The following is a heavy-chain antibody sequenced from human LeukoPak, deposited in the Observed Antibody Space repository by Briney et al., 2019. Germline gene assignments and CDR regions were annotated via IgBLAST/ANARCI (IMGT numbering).Heavy chain of an antibody. D-gene: IGHD2-2*01. CDR1: GGSFSGYY. V-gene: IGHV4-34*01. J-gene: IGHJ6*03. CDR2: INHSGST. CDR3: ARQNFYRYCRSTSCYRPYYYYYMDV. Sequence: SETLSLTCAVYGGSFSGYYWNWIRQPPGKGLEWIGEINHSGSTKYNPSLKSRVTISVDTSKNQFSLKLSSVTAADTTVYYCARQNFYRYCRSTSCYRPYYYYYMDVWGKGTTVTISS.